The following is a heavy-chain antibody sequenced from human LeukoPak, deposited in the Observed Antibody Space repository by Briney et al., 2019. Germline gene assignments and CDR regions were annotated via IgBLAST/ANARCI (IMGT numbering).Heavy chain of an antibody. J-gene: IGHJ4*02. CDR2: IFRTGTV. Sequence: SETLSLTCRVSGGSLGNYYWSWLRQSPGKGLEWIAYIFRTGTVTHSPFLQSRVSMSVDTSNNQFSLTLTSVTAADTAVYYCARDVRAGPGDGSNFDYWGQGTLVTVSS. CDR3: ARDVRAGPGDGSNFDY. D-gene: IGHD3-10*01. V-gene: IGHV4-59*01. CDR1: GGSLGNYY.